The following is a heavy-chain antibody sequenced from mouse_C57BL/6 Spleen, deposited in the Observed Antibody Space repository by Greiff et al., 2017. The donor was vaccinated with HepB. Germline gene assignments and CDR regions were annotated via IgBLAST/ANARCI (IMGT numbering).Heavy chain of an antibody. Sequence: QVQLQQPGAELVKPGASVKLSCKASGYTFTSYWMQWVKQRPGQGLEWIGEIDPSDSYTNYNQKFKGKATLTVDTSSSPAYMQLSSLTSEDSAVYYCARYDGYSFDYWGQGTTLTVSS. CDR1: GYTFTSYW. J-gene: IGHJ2*01. CDR2: IDPSDSYT. V-gene: IGHV1-50*01. CDR3: ARYDGYSFDY. D-gene: IGHD2-3*01.